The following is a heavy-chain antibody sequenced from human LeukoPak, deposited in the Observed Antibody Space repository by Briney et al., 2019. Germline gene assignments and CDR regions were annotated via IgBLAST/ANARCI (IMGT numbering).Heavy chain of an antibody. CDR1: GAPITRTNW. CDR2: MHHSGRT. D-gene: IGHD2-2*01. Sequence: SGTLPLTFAISGAPITRTNWWVWVRQPPGKGLEWIGEMHHSGRTNYNPSLRSRVAMSLDKSNNQFSLRLSSVAAADTALYYCARAQEGCSRSSCYLGPWGQGTQVTVSS. J-gene: IGHJ5*02. CDR3: ARAQEGCSRSSCYLGP. V-gene: IGHV4-4*02.